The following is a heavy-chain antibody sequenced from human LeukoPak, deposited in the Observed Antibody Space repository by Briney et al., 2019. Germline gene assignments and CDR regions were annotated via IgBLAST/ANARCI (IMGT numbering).Heavy chain of an antibody. Sequence: GESLKISCKGSGYSFSNYWIGWVRQMPGKGLEWMGIINPGDSDTRYSPSFQGQVTISADKSINTAYLQGSSLKASDTAMYYCARRHGDYYFDYWGPGTLVTVSS. CDR3: ARRHGDYYFDY. CDR1: GYSFSNYW. V-gene: IGHV5-51*01. J-gene: IGHJ4*02. CDR2: INPGDSDT. D-gene: IGHD4-17*01.